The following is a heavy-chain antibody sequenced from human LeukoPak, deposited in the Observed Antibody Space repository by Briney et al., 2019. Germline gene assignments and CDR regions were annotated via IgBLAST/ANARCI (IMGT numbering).Heavy chain of an antibody. CDR2: IDTSGST. CDR3: ARVGSGYYDYFDY. CDR1: GGSISSYY. V-gene: IGHV4-4*07. Sequence: WETLSLTCTVSGGSISSYYWSWIRQPAGKGLVWIGRIDTSGSTNYNPSLKSRVTMSVDTSKNQFSLKLSSVTAADTAVYYCARVGSGYYDYFDYWGQGTLVTVSS. J-gene: IGHJ4*02. D-gene: IGHD3-3*01.